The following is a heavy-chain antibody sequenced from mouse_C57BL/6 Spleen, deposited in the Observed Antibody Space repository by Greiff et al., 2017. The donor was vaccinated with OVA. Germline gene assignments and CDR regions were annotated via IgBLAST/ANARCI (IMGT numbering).Heavy chain of an antibody. CDR3: ASRVYYDYGWYFDV. CDR2: ISSGGSYT. D-gene: IGHD2-4*01. Sequence: EVKVVESGGDLVKPGGSLKLSCAASGFTFSSYGMSWVRQTPDKRLEWVATISSGGSYTYYPDSVKGRFTISRDNAKNTLYLQMSSLKSEDTAMYYCASRVYYDYGWYFDVWGTGTTVTVSS. J-gene: IGHJ1*03. V-gene: IGHV5-6*02. CDR1: GFTFSSYG.